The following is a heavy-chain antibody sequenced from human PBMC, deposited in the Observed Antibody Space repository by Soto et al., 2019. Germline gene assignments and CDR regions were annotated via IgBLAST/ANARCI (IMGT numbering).Heavy chain of an antibody. CDR3: ARTPGLYGSGSHGPINAIHI. CDR2: IDWDDDK. Sequence: SGPTLVNPTQTLTLTCTFSGFSLSTSGMCVSWIRQPPGKALEWLALIDWDDDKYYSTSLKTRLTISKDTSKNQVVLTMTNMDPVDTATYYCARTPGLYGSGSHGPINAIHISGQATIVTVSS. D-gene: IGHD3-10*01. CDR1: GFSLSTSGMC. J-gene: IGHJ3*02. V-gene: IGHV2-70*01.